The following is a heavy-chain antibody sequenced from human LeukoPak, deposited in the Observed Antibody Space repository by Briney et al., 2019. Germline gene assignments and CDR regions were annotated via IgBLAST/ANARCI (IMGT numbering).Heavy chain of an antibody. D-gene: IGHD3-22*01. J-gene: IGHJ4*02. V-gene: IGHV3-11*01. CDR2: ISSSGSAI. CDR3: ALCFETSGYYDY. Sequence: GGSLRLSCAASGFSFSNYYMSWIRQAPGKGLEWVSYISSSGSAIQYADSVKGRFTISRDNAKNSLYLQMNSLRAEDTAVYYCALCFETSGYYDYWGQGTLVTVSS. CDR1: GFSFSNYY.